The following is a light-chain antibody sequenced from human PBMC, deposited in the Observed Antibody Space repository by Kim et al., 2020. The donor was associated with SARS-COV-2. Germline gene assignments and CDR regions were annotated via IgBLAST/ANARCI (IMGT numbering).Light chain of an antibody. CDR3: QVWDSSSDHHVV. V-gene: IGLV3-21*03. Sequence: PGKTAGLTCGGNNIGSKSVHWYQQKPGQAPVLVVYDDSDRPSGIPERFSGSNSGNTATLTISRVEAGDEADYYCQVWDSSSDHHVVFGGGTQLTVL. J-gene: IGLJ2*01. CDR1: NIGSKS. CDR2: DDS.